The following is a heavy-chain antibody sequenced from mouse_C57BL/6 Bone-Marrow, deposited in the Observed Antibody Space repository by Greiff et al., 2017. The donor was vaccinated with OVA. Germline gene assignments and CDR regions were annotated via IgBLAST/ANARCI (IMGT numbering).Heavy chain of an antibody. CDR1: GYTFTDYY. J-gene: IGHJ3*01. V-gene: IGHV1-26*01. D-gene: IGHD2-13*01. CDR3: ARSGLLAY. Sequence: VQLQQSGPELVKPGASVKISCKASGYTFTDYYMNWVKQSHGKSLEWIGDINPNNGGTSYNQKFKGKATLTVDKSSSTAYMELRSLTSEDSAVYYCARSGLLAYWGQGTLVTVSA. CDR2: INPNNGGT.